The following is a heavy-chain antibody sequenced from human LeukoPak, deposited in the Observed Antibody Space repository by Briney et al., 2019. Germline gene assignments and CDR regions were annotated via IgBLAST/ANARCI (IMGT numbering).Heavy chain of an antibody. CDR3: ARDSSGWNYFDY. V-gene: IGHV3-53*01. D-gene: IGHD6-19*01. Sequence: GGSLRLSCAAFGFTFSSNYMSWVRQAPGKGLEWVSVIYSGGSTDYADSVKGRFTISRDNSKNTLYLQMNSLRVEDTAVYYCARDSSGWNYFDYWGQGTLVTVSS. J-gene: IGHJ4*02. CDR2: IYSGGST. CDR1: GFTFSSNY.